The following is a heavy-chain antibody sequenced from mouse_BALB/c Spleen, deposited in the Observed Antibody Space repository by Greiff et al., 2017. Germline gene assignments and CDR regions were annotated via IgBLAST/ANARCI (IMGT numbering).Heavy chain of an antibody. CDR2: IRNKANGYTT. Sequence: EVKVVESGGGLVQPGGSLRLSCATSGFTFTDYYMSWVRQPPGKALEWLGFIRNKANGYTTEYSASVKGRFTISRDNSQSILYLQMNTLRAEDSATYYCARDKVTRAMDYWGQGTSVTVSS. J-gene: IGHJ4*01. CDR3: ARDKVTRAMDY. D-gene: IGHD2-3*01. V-gene: IGHV7-3*02. CDR1: GFTFTDYY.